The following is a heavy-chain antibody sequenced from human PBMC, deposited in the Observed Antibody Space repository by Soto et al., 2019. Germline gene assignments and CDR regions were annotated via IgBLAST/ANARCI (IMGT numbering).Heavy chain of an antibody. CDR2: IYYSGST. D-gene: IGHD3-10*01. CDR3: ARTSKVRHPSRSTHV. V-gene: IGHV4-31*03. Sequence: SETLSLTCTVSGGSISSGGYYWSWIRQHPGKGLEWIGYIYYSGSTYYNPSLKSRVTISVDTSKNQFSLKLSSVTAADTAVYYCARTSKVRHPSRSTHVCGTGPTLTVSS. CDR1: GGSISSGGYY. J-gene: IGHJ6*03.